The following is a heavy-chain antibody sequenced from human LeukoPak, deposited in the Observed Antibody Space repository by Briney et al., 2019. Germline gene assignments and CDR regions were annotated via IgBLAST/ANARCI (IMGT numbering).Heavy chain of an antibody. Sequence: SETLSLTCTVSGGSISSSSYYWGWIRQPPGKGLEWIGSIYYSGSTNYNPSLKSRVTMSVDTSKNQFSLKLSSVTAADTAVYYCARGSNSGSYFFDYWGQGTLVTVSS. CDR1: GGSISSSSYY. CDR2: IYYSGST. J-gene: IGHJ4*02. D-gene: IGHD1-26*01. V-gene: IGHV4-39*07. CDR3: ARGSNSGSYFFDY.